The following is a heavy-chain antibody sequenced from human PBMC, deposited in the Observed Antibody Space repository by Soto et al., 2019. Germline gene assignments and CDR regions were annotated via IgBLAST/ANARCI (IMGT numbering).Heavy chain of an antibody. CDR3: ARDRRTYGGGGMGQPKENWFDP. D-gene: IGHD3-16*01. CDR2: VFYSGSS. CDR1: GASITHYY. V-gene: IGHV4-59*01. J-gene: IGHJ5*02. Sequence: VQLQESGPGLVKPSETVSLSCSVSGASITHYYWSWIRQPPGKGLEWVGYVFYSGSSDYNPSLKSRVTISAATYNNQVSLKLTSVTAADTAVYYCARDRRTYGGGGMGQPKENWFDPWGQGTLVTVSS.